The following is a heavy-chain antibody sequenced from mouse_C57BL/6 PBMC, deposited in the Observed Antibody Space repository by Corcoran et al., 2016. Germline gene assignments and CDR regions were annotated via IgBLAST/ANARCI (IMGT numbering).Heavy chain of an antibody. CDR1: GYTFTDYY. D-gene: IGHD1-1*01. V-gene: IGHV1-26*01. Sequence: EVQLQQSGPELVKPGASVKISCKASGYTFTDYYMNWVKQSHGKSLEWIGDINPNNGGTSYNQKFKGKATLTVDKSSSTAYMELRSLTSEDSAVYYCARSDYWGYWRQGTTLTGSS. J-gene: IGHJ2*01. CDR2: INPNNGGT. CDR3: ARSDYWGY.